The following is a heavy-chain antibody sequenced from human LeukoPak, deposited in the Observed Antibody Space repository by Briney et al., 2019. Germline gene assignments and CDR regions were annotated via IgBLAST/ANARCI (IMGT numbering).Heavy chain of an antibody. Sequence: GESLKISCEASGYSFTTYWIGWVRQMPGKGLEWMGIIHPGDSDTRYSPSFQGQVTISADKSRSTAYLQWSSLKASDTAMYYCARQHGSGSYYSRAIDYWGQGTLVTVSS. D-gene: IGHD3-10*01. CDR1: GYSFTTYW. CDR3: ARQHGSGSYYSRAIDY. J-gene: IGHJ4*02. CDR2: IHPGDSDT. V-gene: IGHV5-51*01.